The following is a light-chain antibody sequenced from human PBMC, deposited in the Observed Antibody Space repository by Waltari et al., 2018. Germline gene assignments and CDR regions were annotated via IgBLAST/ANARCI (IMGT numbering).Light chain of an antibody. CDR1: QSVGND. CDR3: QQRSNWPLST. CDR2: DAS. V-gene: IGKV3-11*01. Sequence: EIVLTQSPATLSMSPGERATLSCRASQSVGNDLAWFQQKPGQAPRLLIYDASNRATGIPARFSGSGSGTDFTLTISSLEPEDFAVYYCQQRSNWPLSTFGRGTKLEIK. J-gene: IGKJ2*01.